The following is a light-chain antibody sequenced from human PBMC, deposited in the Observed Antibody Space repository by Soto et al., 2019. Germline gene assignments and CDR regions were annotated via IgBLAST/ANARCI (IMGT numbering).Light chain of an antibody. J-gene: IGKJ5*01. CDR3: QQYNNWS. V-gene: IGKV3-15*01. CDR2: GAS. CDR1: QSVSSN. Sequence: EIVLTQSPATLSSFPGDRLTLSCRASQSVSSNLAWYQQKPGQAPRLLIYGASTRATGIPARFSGSGSGTEFTLTISSLQSEDFAVYYCQQYNNWSFGQGTRLEIK.